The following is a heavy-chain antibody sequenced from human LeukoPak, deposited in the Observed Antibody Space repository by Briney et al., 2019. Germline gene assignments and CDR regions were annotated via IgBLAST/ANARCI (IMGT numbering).Heavy chain of an antibody. CDR3: ARSPPTTYHCDH. V-gene: IGHV1-2*02. J-gene: IGHJ4*02. D-gene: IGHD1-1*01. CDR1: GYTFTGYY. CDR2: INPNSGGT. Sequence: ASVKVSCKASGYTFTGYYMHWVRQAPGQGLEWMGWINPNSGGTNYAQKFQGRVTMTRDTSINTAYMELSRLRTDDTVVYYCARSPPTTYHCDHWGQGTLVTVSS.